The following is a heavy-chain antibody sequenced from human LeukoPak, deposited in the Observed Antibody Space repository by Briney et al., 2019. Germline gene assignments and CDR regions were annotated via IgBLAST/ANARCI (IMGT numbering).Heavy chain of an antibody. V-gene: IGHV3-30*03. CDR2: ISYDGRNK. D-gene: IGHD3-22*01. CDR1: GFTFSSHG. CDR3: ATAPHYSDSSGYPGY. J-gene: IGHJ4*02. Sequence: GGSLRLSCAASGFTFSSHGMHWVRQAPGKGLEWVAVISYDGRNKYYADSVKGRFTISRDNSKNTLYLQMNSLRVEDTAVYYCATAPHYSDSSGYPGYWGQGTLVTVSS.